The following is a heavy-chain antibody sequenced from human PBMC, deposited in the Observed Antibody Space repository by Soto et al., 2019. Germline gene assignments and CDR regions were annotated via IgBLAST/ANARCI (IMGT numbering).Heavy chain of an antibody. Sequence: QVQLQESGPGLVKPSQTLSLTCTVSGGSISSGGYYWSWIRQHPGKGLEWIAYIYYRGSTYYNPSLKSRVTISVDTSKNQCSLKLRSVTAADTAVYYCARDLSYGMDVWGQGTTVTVSS. J-gene: IGHJ6*02. CDR1: GGSISSGGYY. CDR3: ARDLSYGMDV. CDR2: IYYRGST. V-gene: IGHV4-31*03.